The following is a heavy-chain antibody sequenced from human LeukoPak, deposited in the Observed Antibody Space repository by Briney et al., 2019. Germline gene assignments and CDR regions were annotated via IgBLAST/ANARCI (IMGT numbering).Heavy chain of an antibody. J-gene: IGHJ4*02. V-gene: IGHV1-2*04. D-gene: IGHD4-23*01. Sequence: ASVKVSCKASGYTFTNYYMHWVRQAPGQGLEWMGWINLNSGGTNYAQNFQGWVTMTRDTSINTVYLELSRLRPDDTAVYYCARDTSTVLTPYFDYWGQGTLVTVPS. CDR1: GYTFTNYY. CDR3: ARDTSTVLTPYFDY. CDR2: INLNSGGT.